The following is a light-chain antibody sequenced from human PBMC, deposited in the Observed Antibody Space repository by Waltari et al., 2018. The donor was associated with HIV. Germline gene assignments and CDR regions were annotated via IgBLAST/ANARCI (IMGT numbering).Light chain of an antibody. CDR1: SSNIRSNT. CDR2: SNN. J-gene: IGLJ3*02. Sequence: QSVLPQPPSASGTPGQRVTITCSGSSSNIRSNTVNWYQQLPGTAPKLLIHSNNQRPSGVPDRFSGSKSGTSASLAISGLQSEDEADYYCAAWDDSLAWVFGGGTKLTVL. CDR3: AAWDDSLAWV. V-gene: IGLV1-44*01.